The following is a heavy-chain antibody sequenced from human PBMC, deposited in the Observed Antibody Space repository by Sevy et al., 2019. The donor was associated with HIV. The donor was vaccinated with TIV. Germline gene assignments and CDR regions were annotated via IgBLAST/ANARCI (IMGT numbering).Heavy chain of an antibody. D-gene: IGHD3-22*01. Sequence: SETLSLTCAVSGGSISSDNFWSRVRQPPGKGLEWIGDIYHSGSTNYSPSLWSRVTMSVDKSKNQFSLGLTSVTAADTDVYFCARLQGEYSDSDAFSMFFFDYWGQGALVTVSS. V-gene: IGHV4-4*02. J-gene: IGHJ4*02. CDR1: GGSISSDNF. CDR3: ARLQGEYSDSDAFSMFFFDY. CDR2: IYHSGST.